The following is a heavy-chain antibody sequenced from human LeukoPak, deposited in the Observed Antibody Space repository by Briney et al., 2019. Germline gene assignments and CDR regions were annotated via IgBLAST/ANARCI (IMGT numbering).Heavy chain of an antibody. V-gene: IGHV4-61*02. CDR2: IYYTGSP. D-gene: IGHD3-10*01. CDR3: ARETPHFDLSGNSYYMDV. Sequence: PSVTLSLTCTVSGDSISSAGYYWSWIRQPAGRGLQWVGLIYYTGSPNYNPSLESRAIISLDTSKNQFSLTLDSVTAADTAVYFCARETPHFDLSGNSYYMDVWGKGTTVTVSS. CDR1: GDSISSAGYY. J-gene: IGHJ6*03.